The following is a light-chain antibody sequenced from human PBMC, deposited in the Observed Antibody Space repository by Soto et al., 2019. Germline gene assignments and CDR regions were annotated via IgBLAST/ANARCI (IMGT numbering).Light chain of an antibody. CDR2: GVS. Sequence: IALEQPPGTLPFDTGDSATLSCRASQSVNSNFFAWYQQKPGQAPRLLIYGVSTRATGIPDRFTGSGSGTDFALTISGLEPEDFAIYYCQQYGSSPRTFGQGT. CDR1: QSVNSNF. V-gene: IGKV3-20*01. CDR3: QQYGSSPRT. J-gene: IGKJ2*01.